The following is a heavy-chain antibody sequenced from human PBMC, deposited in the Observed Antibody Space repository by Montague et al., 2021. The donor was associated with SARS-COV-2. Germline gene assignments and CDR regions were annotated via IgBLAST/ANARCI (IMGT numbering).Heavy chain of an antibody. CDR1: LHSVSSDS. D-gene: IGHD3-10*01. V-gene: IGHV4-59*02. CDR3: ARVKRGYYYGLGVSAHFDY. Sequence: SETLSLTCAVYLHSVSSDSWGWIRQPHGKLLAWIGYISYSGSTNYNPSLKSRVTISVDTSKNQFSLKLSSVTAADTAVYYCARVKRGYYYGLGVSAHFDYWGQGTLVTVSS. CDR2: ISYSGST. J-gene: IGHJ4*02.